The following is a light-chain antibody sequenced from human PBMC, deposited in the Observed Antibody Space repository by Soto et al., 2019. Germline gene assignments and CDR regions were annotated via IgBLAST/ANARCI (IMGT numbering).Light chain of an antibody. CDR3: QQSYIAPPT. CDR1: LTTSIY. CDR2: AAS. J-gene: IGKJ1*01. V-gene: IGKV1-39*01. Sequence: DNQLTQSPSSLSAYLGDRVTITCRASLTTSIYLNWYQHSPGKAPRLLIYAASSLQSGVPSRFSGSGSGTDFTLTISSVQAEDFATYYCQQSYIAPPTFGQGTKVE.